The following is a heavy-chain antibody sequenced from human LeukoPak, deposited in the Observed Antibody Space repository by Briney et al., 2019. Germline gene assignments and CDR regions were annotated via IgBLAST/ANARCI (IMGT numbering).Heavy chain of an antibody. CDR3: ARGGSFVEY. V-gene: IGHV3-48*03. Sequence: GGSLRLSCAASGFTFSNYEMHWVRRAPGKGLEWVSYISSGGSTVYYADSVKGRFTVSRDNAKNSLYLQMSSLRAEDTAVYYCARGGSFVEYWGQGTLVSASS. D-gene: IGHD3-10*01. CDR1: GFTFSNYE. J-gene: IGHJ4*02. CDR2: ISSGGSTV.